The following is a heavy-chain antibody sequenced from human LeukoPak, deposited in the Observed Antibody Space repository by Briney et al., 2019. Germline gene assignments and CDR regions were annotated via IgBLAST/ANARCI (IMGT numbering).Heavy chain of an antibody. CDR3: ATYPMIVVVIHRGYYFDY. CDR2: FDPEDGET. V-gene: IGHV1-24*01. J-gene: IGHJ4*02. CDR1: GYTLTELS. D-gene: IGHD3-22*01. Sequence: WVSMKVSCKVSGYTLTELSMHWVRQAPGKGLEWMGGFDPEDGETIYAQKFQGRVTMTEDTSTDTAYMELSSLRSEDTAVYYCATYPMIVVVIHRGYYFDYWGQGTLVTVSS.